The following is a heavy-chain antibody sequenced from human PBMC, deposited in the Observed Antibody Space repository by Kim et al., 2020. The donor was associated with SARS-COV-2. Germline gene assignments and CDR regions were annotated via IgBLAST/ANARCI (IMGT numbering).Heavy chain of an antibody. Sequence: SETLSLTCTVSGGSISSSSYYWGWIRQPPGKGLEWIGSIYYSGSTYYNPSLKSRVTISVDTSKNQFSLKLSSVTAADTAVYYCARELRYFDWPNAFDIWGQGKMVTVSS. D-gene: IGHD3-9*01. CDR1: GGSISSSSYY. J-gene: IGHJ3*02. V-gene: IGHV4-39*02. CDR3: ARELRYFDWPNAFDI. CDR2: IYYSGST.